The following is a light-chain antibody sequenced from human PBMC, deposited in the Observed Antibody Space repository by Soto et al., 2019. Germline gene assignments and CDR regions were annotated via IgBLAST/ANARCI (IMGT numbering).Light chain of an antibody. Sequence: DIQMTQSPSTLSASVGDRDTITCRASQSVSSWLAWYQQKPGKAPNLLIYRASNLESGVPSRFSGSGSGTEFTLTISSLQPDDFATYYCQQYNSYSVTFGQGTKVKSN. V-gene: IGKV1-5*03. CDR1: QSVSSW. CDR2: RAS. CDR3: QQYNSYSVT. J-gene: IGKJ1*01.